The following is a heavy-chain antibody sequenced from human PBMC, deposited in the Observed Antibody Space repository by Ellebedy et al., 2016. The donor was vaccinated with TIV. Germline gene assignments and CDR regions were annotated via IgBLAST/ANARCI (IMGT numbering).Heavy chain of an antibody. CDR2: AKQDGTQQ. D-gene: IGHD1-7*01. Sequence: GESLKISCTASGFTSRNYWMTWVRQGPGKGLEWVATAKQDGTQQYYASSVGGRFVISRDNTKNSLYLRINDPRDEDTAVYFCARSSSNYWYFDVWGRGTLVTVSS. CDR1: GFTSRNYW. J-gene: IGHJ2*01. CDR3: ARSSSNYWYFDV. V-gene: IGHV3-7*03.